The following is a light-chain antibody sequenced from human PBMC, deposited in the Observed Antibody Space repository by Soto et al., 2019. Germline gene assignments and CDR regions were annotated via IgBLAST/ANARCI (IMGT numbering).Light chain of an antibody. CDR3: QQRSNWPLG. V-gene: IGKV3-11*01. J-gene: IGKJ3*01. CDR2: DAS. CDR1: QSVSSY. Sequence: EIVLTQSPGTPSLSPGERATLSCRASQSVSSYLAWYQQKPGQAPRLLIYDASNRATDIPARFSGSGSGTDFTLTISSLEPEDFAVYYCQQRSNWPLGFGPGTKVDI.